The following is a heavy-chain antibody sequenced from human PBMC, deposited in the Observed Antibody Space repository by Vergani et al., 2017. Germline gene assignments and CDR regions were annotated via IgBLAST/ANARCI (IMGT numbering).Heavy chain of an antibody. CDR3: ARDCTSGGCPDNYGMDV. CDR2: ISNDGSKK. V-gene: IGHV3-30*03. J-gene: IGHJ6*02. CDR1: GFSFSSHA. Sequence: QVQLAESGGGRVQPGRSLRLSCAASGFSFSSHAIHWVRQAPGKGLEWVAVISNDGSKKYYADSVKGRFTISRDNTNNSLFLQLRSLRAEDAAVYYCARDCTSGGCPDNYGMDVWGQGATVTVSS. D-gene: IGHD2-8*01.